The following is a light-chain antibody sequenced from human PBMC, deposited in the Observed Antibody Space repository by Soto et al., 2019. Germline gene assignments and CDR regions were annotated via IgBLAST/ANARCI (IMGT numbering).Light chain of an antibody. CDR2: RND. Sequence: QAVVTQPPSASGTPGQRVTISCSGSTSNIGSNYVYWYQQLPGTAPKLLIYRNDQRPSGVPERFSGSKSGTSASLAISGLRSEDEADYYCAALRVFGGGTKLTVL. CDR3: AALRV. V-gene: IGLV1-47*01. J-gene: IGLJ3*02. CDR1: TSNIGSNY.